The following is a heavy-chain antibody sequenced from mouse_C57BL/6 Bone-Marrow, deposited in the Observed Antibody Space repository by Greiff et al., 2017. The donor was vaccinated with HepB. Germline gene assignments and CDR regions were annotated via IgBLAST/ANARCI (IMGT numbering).Heavy chain of an antibody. V-gene: IGHV5-9-1*02. CDR1: GFTFSSYA. D-gene: IGHD1-1*01. CDR3: TRERYGSSYVGWFAY. Sequence: DVHLVESGEGLVKPGGSLKLSCAASGFTFSSYAMSWVRQTPEKRLEWVAYISSGGDYIYYADTVKGRFTISRDNARNTLYLQMSSLKSEDTAMYYCTRERYGSSYVGWFAYWGQGTLVTVSA. J-gene: IGHJ3*01. CDR2: ISSGGDYI.